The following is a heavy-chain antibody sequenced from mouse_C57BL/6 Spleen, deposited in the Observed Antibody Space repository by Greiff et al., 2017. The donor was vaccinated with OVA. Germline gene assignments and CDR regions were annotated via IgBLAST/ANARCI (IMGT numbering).Heavy chain of an antibody. Sequence: VQLQQPGAELVKPGASVKMSCKASGYTFTSYWITWVKQRPGQGLEWIGDIYPGSGSTNYNEKFKSKATLTVDTSSSTAYMQLSSLTSEDSAVYYCARGMSNYGYFDVWGTGTTVTVSS. J-gene: IGHJ1*03. D-gene: IGHD2-5*01. V-gene: IGHV1-55*01. CDR2: IYPGSGST. CDR3: ARGMSNYGYFDV. CDR1: GYTFTSYW.